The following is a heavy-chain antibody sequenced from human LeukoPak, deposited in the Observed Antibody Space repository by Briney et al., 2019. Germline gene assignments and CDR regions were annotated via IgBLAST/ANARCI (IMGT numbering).Heavy chain of an antibody. CDR3: AIYCSGGSCALARGDY. V-gene: IGHV4-38-2*02. CDR2: IYHSGIT. CDR1: DYSISSGYGYY. D-gene: IGHD2-15*01. J-gene: IGHJ4*02. Sequence: SETLSLTCTVSDYSISSGYGYYWGWIRQPPGKGLEWIGNIYHSGITYYNHFNSSLKSRVTISIDTSKNQFSLKLSSVTAADTAVYYCAIYCSGGSCALARGDYWGQGTLVTVSS.